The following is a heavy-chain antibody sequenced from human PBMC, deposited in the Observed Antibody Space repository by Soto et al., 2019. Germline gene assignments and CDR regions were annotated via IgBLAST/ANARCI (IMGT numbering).Heavy chain of an antibody. D-gene: IGHD3-22*01. V-gene: IGHV3-11*01. CDR2: ISSSGSII. J-gene: IGHJ4*02. CDR3: ARDLGYYASDGYFDY. CDR1: GFTFSDYY. Sequence: LRLSCAASGFTFSDYYMSWIRQAPGKGLEWVSYISSSGSIIYYADSVKGRFTISRDNAKNSLYLQLNSLRAEDTAVYYCARDLGYYASDGYFDYWGQGTVVTVSS.